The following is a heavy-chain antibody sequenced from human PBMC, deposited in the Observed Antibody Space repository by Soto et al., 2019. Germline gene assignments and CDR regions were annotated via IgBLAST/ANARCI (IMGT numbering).Heavy chain of an antibody. Sequence: PVWSLRLSFAASGFTFDDYAVHWVRQPPGKGLQWVSLISWDGRSTYYADSVKGRFTVSRDNSKNSLYLQINSLRADETAFSYCAKDYSSGRLGGWFDPWGQGTLVTVPS. CDR3: AKDYSSGRLGGWFDP. J-gene: IGHJ5*02. CDR2: ISWDGRST. D-gene: IGHD6-19*01. CDR1: GFTFDDYA. V-gene: IGHV3-43D*03.